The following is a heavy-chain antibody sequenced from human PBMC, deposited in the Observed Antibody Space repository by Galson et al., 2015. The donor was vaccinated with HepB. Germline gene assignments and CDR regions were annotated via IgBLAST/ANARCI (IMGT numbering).Heavy chain of an antibody. CDR2: ISYDGSNK. CDR3: ARGFWSSTPY. CDR1: GFTFSSYG. V-gene: IGHV3-30*03. D-gene: IGHD2-2*01. J-gene: IGHJ4*02. Sequence: SLRLSCAASGFTFSSYGMHWVRQAPGKGLEWGAVISYDGSNKYYADSVKGRLTISRENAKNSLYLQMNSLRAGDTAVYYCARGFWSSTPYWGQGTLVTVSS.